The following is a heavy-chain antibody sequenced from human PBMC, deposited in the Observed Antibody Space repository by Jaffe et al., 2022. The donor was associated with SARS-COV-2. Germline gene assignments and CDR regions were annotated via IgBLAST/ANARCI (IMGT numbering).Heavy chain of an antibody. V-gene: IGHV3-21*01. CDR3: ARVVYLDSDDYGSGRGEVFDP. Sequence: EVQLVESGGGLVKPGGSLRLSCAASGFTFSSYSMNWVRQAPGKGLEWVSSISSSSSYIYYADSVKGRFTISRDNAKNSLYLQMNSLRAEDTAVYYCARVVYLDSDDYGSGRGEVFDPWGQGTLVTVSS. J-gene: IGHJ5*02. CDR2: ISSSSSYI. D-gene: IGHD3-10*01. CDR1: GFTFSSYS.